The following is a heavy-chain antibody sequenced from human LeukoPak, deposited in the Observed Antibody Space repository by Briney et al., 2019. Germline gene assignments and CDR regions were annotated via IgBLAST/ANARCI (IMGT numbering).Heavy chain of an antibody. CDR1: GFNFSSFS. D-gene: IGHD6-19*01. CDR3: APAIAVAGTYY. Sequence: GGSLRLSCAASGFNFSSFSMNWVRQAPGKGLAWVSYISSSSSTIYYADSVKGRFTISRDNAKNSLYLQMNSLRPEDTAVYYCAPAIAVAGTYYWGQGTLVTVSS. CDR2: ISSSSSTI. V-gene: IGHV3-48*01. J-gene: IGHJ4*02.